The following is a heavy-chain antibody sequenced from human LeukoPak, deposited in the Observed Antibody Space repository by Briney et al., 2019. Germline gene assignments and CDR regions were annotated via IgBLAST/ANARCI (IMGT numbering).Heavy chain of an antibody. Sequence: GESLKISCKGSGYSFTSYWISWARQMPGKGLEWMGIIYPGDSDTRYSPSFQGQVTISADKSISTAYLQWSSLKASDTAMYYCARQSALSYYYDSSGYYQAAFDYWGQGTLVTVSS. CDR2: IYPGDSDT. D-gene: IGHD3-22*01. V-gene: IGHV5-51*01. CDR1: GYSFTSYW. J-gene: IGHJ4*02. CDR3: ARQSALSYYYDSSGYYQAAFDY.